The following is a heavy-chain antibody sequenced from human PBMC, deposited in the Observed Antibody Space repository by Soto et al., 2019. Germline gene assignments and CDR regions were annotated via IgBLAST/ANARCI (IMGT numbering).Heavy chain of an antibody. CDR3: AKGDVVVMGYFQH. D-gene: IGHD3-22*01. CDR2: ISWNSGSI. J-gene: IGHJ1*01. CDR1: GFTFDDYA. Sequence: PGGSLRLSCAASGFTFDDYAMHWVRQAPGKGLEWVSGISWNSGSIGYADSVKGRFTISRDNAKNSLYLQMNSLRAEDTALYYCAKGDVVVMGYFQHWGQGTLVIVSS. V-gene: IGHV3-9*01.